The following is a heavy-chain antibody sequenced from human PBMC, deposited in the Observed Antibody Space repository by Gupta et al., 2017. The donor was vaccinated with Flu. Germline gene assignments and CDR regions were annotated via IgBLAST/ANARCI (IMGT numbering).Heavy chain of an antibody. CDR3: AMRGYSYGATFDY. CDR1: GGSISSRSYY. Sequence: QLQLQESGPGLVKPSETLSLTCTVSGGSISSRSYYWGWIRQPPGKGLEWIGTVYYSGRTDYNPALKSRVTISVDTAKNQFSLKMNSVAAVDTAVYYCAMRGYSYGATFDYWGQGTPVTVSS. J-gene: IGHJ4*02. D-gene: IGHD5-18*01. CDR2: VYYSGRT. V-gene: IGHV4-39*01.